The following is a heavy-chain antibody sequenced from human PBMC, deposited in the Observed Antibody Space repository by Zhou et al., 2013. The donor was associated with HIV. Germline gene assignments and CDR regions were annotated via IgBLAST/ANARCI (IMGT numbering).Heavy chain of an antibody. CDR2: ISAYNGDT. CDR1: GYSFSNYG. J-gene: IGHJ4*02. Sequence: QVQLVQSGAEVKKPGASVKVPCKASGYSFSNYGISWVRQAPGQGLEWMAWISAYNGDTKYSQKLQGRVTMTTDTSTSTVYMELRSLRSDDTAVYYCARDTAVGTVGLDYWGQGTLVTVSS. D-gene: IGHD6-13*01. V-gene: IGHV1-18*01. CDR3: ARDTAVGTVGLDY.